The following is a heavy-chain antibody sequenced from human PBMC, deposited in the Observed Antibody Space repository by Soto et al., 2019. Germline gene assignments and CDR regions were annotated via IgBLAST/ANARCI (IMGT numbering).Heavy chain of an antibody. D-gene: IGHD4-17*01. J-gene: IGHJ4*02. CDR1: GDSISSGGYY. CDR3: ARGLSVTLFDF. CDR2: IYYSGST. Sequence: QVQLQESGPGLVQPSQTLSLACTVSGDSISSGGYYWSWIRQHPGKGLEWIGYIYYSGSTFYNPSLKSRVTISVDTSKIQFSLKLSSVTAADTAVYYCARGLSVTLFDFWGQGTLVTVSS. V-gene: IGHV4-31*03.